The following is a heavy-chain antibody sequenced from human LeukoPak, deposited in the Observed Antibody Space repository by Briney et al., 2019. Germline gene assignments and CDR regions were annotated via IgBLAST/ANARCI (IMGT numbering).Heavy chain of an antibody. V-gene: IGHV1-2*06. CDR2: INPNSGGT. CDR3: AREGGGLGFPRF. J-gene: IGHJ4*02. D-gene: IGHD3-16*01. CDR1: GYTFTDYH. Sequence: ASVKVSCKASGYTFTDYHMHWVRQAPGQGPEWMGRINPNSGGTNYAQKFQGRVTMTRNTSISTAYMELSKLRSDDTAVYYCAREGGGLGFPRFWGQGTLVIVSS.